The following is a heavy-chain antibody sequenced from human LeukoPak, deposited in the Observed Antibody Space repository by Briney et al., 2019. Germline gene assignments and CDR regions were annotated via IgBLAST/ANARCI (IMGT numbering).Heavy chain of an antibody. Sequence: GESLKISCKGSGYSFTSYWIGWVRQMPGKGLEWMGIIYPGDSDTRYSPCFQGQVTISADKSISTAYLQWSSLKASDTAMYYCARPRGDSSGWYYYFDYWGQGTLVTVSS. CDR3: ARPRGDSSGWYYYFDY. CDR1: GYSFTSYW. CDR2: IYPGDSDT. V-gene: IGHV5-51*01. D-gene: IGHD6-19*01. J-gene: IGHJ4*02.